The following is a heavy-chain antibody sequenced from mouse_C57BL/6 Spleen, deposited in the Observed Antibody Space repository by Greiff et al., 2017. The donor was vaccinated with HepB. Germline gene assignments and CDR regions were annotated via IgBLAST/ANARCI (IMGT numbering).Heavy chain of an antibody. J-gene: IGHJ1*03. D-gene: IGHD1-1*01. CDR3: ARLGTTVVATNFDV. CDR1: GYAFSSSW. V-gene: IGHV1-82*01. CDR2: IYPGDGDT. Sequence: QVQLQQSGPELVKPGASVKISCKASGYAFSSSWMNWVKQRPGKGLEWIGRIYPGDGDTNYNGKFKGKATLTADKSSSTAYMQLSSLTSEDSAVYFCARLGTTVVATNFDVWGTGTTVTVSS.